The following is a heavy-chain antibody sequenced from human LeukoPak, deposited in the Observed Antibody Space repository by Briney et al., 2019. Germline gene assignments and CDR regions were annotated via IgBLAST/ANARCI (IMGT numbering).Heavy chain of an antibody. J-gene: IGHJ3*02. Sequence: SETLSLTCAVYGGSFSGYSWSWIRQPPGKGLEWIGEINHSGSTNYNPSLKSRVTISVDTSKNQFSLKLSSVTAADTAVYYCARSPQNAFDIWGQGTMVTVSS. CDR3: ARSPQNAFDI. CDR2: INHSGST. V-gene: IGHV4-34*01. CDR1: GGSFSGYS.